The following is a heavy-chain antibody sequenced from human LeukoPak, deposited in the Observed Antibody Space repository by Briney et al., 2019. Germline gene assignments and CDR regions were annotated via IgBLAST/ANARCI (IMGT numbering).Heavy chain of an antibody. J-gene: IGHJ4*02. Sequence: SETLSLTCTVSGGSISSGGYYWSWIRQLPGKGLEWIAYIYYSGSTYYNPSLKSRVTISVDTSKNQFSLKLSSVTAADTAVYYCARSLRSTSCIDYWGQGTLVTVSS. CDR1: GGSISSGGYY. CDR3: ARSLRSTSCIDY. D-gene: IGHD2-2*01. V-gene: IGHV4-31*03. CDR2: IYYSGST.